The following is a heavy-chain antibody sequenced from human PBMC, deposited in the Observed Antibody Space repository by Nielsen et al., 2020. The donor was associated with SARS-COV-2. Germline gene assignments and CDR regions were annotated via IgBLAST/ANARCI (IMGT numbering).Heavy chain of an antibody. CDR2: ISASSANI. CDR1: GFTFNTYA. J-gene: IGHJ4*02. D-gene: IGHD5-12*01. V-gene: IGHV3-48*02. Sequence: GESLKISCAASGFTFNTYAMNWVRQAPGKGLEWVAYISASSANIHYAASANGRFTVSRDNAKNSLYLQMNNLRDEDTAVYYCASDPSYASSWLHYFDFWGQGTLVTVSS. CDR3: ASDPSYASSWLHYFDF.